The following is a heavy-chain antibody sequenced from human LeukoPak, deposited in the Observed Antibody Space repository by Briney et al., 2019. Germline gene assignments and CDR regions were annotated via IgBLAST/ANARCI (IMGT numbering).Heavy chain of an antibody. CDR1: GFTFSSYG. V-gene: IGHV3-30*18. Sequence: DPGGSLRLSCAASGFTFSSYGMHWVRQAPGKGLEWVAVISYDGSNKYYADSVKGRFTISRDNSKNTLYLQMNSLRAEDTAVYYCAKDQAGRVLEPVAPDYWGQGTLVTVSS. J-gene: IGHJ4*02. CDR2: ISYDGSNK. CDR3: AKDQAGRVLEPVAPDY. D-gene: IGHD2-2*01.